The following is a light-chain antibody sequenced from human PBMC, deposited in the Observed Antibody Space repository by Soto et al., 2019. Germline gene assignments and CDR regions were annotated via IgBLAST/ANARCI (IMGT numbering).Light chain of an antibody. CDR2: GAS. J-gene: IGKJ4*01. V-gene: IGKV3-20*01. CDR3: QQYVDSPPLT. Sequence: EIVLTQSPGTLSLSPGERATLSCRASQSVSSNSLAWYQQKPGQAPRLLICGASSRATGIPDRFSGSGSGTDFTLTISRLEPEDFAVYYCQQYVDSPPLTFGGGTKVEIK. CDR1: QSVSSNS.